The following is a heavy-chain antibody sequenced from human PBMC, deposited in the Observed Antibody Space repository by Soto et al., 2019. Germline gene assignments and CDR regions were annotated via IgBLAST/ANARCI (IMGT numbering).Heavy chain of an antibody. Sequence: QVQLVQSGAEVKKPGASVKVSCKASGYTFTSYDINWVRQATGQGLEWMGWMNPNSGNTGYAQKFQGRVTMTRNTSISTAYRELSSLRSEDTAVYYCARFGASQIEVVSTLFDSIDYWGQGTLVTVSS. CDR3: ARFGASQIEVVSTLFDSIDY. V-gene: IGHV1-8*01. CDR2: MNPNSGNT. J-gene: IGHJ4*02. D-gene: IGHD3-22*01. CDR1: GYTFTSYD.